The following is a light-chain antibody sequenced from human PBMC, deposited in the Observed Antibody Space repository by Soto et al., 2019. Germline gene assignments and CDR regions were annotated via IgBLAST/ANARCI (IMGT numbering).Light chain of an antibody. Sequence: PSTLSGSVGDRVTITCRASQTISSWLAWYQQKPGKAPKLLIYKASTLKSGVPSRFSGSGSGTEFTLTISSLQPDDFATYYCQHYNSYSEAFGQVTKVDIK. CDR1: QTISSW. CDR2: KAS. CDR3: QHYNSYSEA. J-gene: IGKJ1*01. V-gene: IGKV1-5*03.